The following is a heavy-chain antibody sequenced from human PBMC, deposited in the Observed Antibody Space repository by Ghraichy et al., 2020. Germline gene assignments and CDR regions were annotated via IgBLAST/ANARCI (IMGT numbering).Heavy chain of an antibody. CDR1: GGSISSYY. D-gene: IGHD4-17*01. V-gene: IGHV4-4*07. CDR2: IYTSGST. CDR3: ARGTTVTTLFPFDI. Sequence: SETLSLTCTVSGGSISSYYWSWIRQPAGKGLEWIGRIYTSGSTNYNPSLKSRVTMSVDTSKNQFSLKLSSVTAADTAVYYCARGTTVTTLFPFDIWGQGTMVTVSS. J-gene: IGHJ3*02.